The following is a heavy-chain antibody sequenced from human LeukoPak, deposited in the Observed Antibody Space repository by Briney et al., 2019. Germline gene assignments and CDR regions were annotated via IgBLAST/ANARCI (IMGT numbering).Heavy chain of an antibody. CDR1: RFTFSNYW. J-gene: IGHJ4*02. Sequence: GGSLRLSCAASRFTFSNYWMTWVRQAPGKGLEWVANIKQDGSEKYYVDSVKGRFTISRDNAKNSLYLQMNSLRAEDTAVYYCARRPYYYDSLDYWGQGTLVTVSS. V-gene: IGHV3-7*01. CDR2: IKQDGSEK. D-gene: IGHD3-22*01. CDR3: ARRPYYYDSLDY.